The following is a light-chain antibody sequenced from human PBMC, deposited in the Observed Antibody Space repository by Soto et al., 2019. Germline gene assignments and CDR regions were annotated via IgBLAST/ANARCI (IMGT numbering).Light chain of an antibody. CDR2: AAS. CDR1: QSVGGN. Sequence: EIVMTQSPATLSVSPGERATLSCRASQSVGGNLAWYQQKPGQPPRLLIYAASSRPTGIPARFSGSGSGTEFTLTISSLQSEDFAVYYSQQYNNWPPWTFGQGTKVEIK. CDR3: QQYNNWPPWT. V-gene: IGKV3-15*01. J-gene: IGKJ1*01.